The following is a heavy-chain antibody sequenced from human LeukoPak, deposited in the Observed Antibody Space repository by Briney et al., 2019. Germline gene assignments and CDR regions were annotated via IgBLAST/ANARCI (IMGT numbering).Heavy chain of an antibody. CDR1: GGSINRYY. CDR3: ASGISYYDIWACYYSPYRLNWFDP. D-gene: IGHD3-9*01. CDR2: IYYSGCT. Sequence: PSETLSLTRTVSGGSINRYYWSWMRQPPGKALEWIGYIYYSGCTNYNPSLKRRVPISVYSSKNQFSLKLSSVTAADTDVYYWASGISYYDIWACYYSPYRLNWFDPWGQGTLVTVSS. V-gene: IGHV4-59*13. J-gene: IGHJ5*02.